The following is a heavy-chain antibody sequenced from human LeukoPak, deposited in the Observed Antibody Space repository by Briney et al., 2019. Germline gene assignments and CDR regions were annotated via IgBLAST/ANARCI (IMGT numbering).Heavy chain of an antibody. CDR3: ARRYCSSTSCFPYNWFDP. CDR1: GYSFTSYW. V-gene: IGHV5-51*01. CDR2: IYPGDSDT. J-gene: IGHJ5*02. Sequence: GESLKISCKGSGYSFTSYWIGWVRQLPGKGLEWMGIIYPGDSDTRYSPSFQGQVTISADKSISTAYLQWSSLKASDTAMYYCARRYCSSTSCFPYNWFDPWGQGTLVTVPS. D-gene: IGHD2-2*01.